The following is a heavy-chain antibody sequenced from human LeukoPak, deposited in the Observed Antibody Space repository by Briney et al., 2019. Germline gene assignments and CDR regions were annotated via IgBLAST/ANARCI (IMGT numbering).Heavy chain of an antibody. D-gene: IGHD2-21*02. V-gene: IGHV3-53*01. Sequence: GGSLRLSCAASGFTVSSNYMSWVRQAPGKGLEWVSVIYSGGSTYYADSVKGRFTISRDNSKNMLHLQMNSLRVEDTAVYYCAKVPYCGGDCYSYFDYWGQGTLVTVSS. CDR2: IYSGGST. CDR3: AKVPYCGGDCYSYFDY. CDR1: GFTVSSNY. J-gene: IGHJ4*02.